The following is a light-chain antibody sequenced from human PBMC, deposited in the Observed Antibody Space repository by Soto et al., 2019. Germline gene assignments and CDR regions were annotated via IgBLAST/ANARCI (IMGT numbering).Light chain of an antibody. CDR3: QQRSNWPPIT. J-gene: IGKJ5*01. CDR2: GTS. V-gene: IGKV3D-20*02. CDR1: HSISDSY. Sequence: ILTHSPATLSLSPGERATLSCSASHSISDSYLFWYQQRPGQAPRLLIYGTSMRATGVPDRFSGSGSGTEFILTISSLEPEDFAVYYCQQRSNWPPITFGQGTRLEI.